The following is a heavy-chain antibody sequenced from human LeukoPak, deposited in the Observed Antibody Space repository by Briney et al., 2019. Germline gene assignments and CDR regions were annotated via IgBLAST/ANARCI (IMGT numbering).Heavy chain of an antibody. Sequence: SETLSLTRTVSGDSISNTNYYWGWIRQPPGKGLEWIAYIDYRGSTTYNPSLRSRVTISVDTSRNQFSLKLSSVTAADTAVYYCARSRSGYSYDHAAFEIWGQGTMVTVSS. J-gene: IGHJ3*02. D-gene: IGHD5-18*01. CDR2: IDYRGST. CDR3: ARSRSGYSYDHAAFEI. CDR1: GDSISNTNYY. V-gene: IGHV4-61*05.